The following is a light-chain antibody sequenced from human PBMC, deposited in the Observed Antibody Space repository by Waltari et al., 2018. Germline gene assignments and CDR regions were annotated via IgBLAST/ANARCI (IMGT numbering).Light chain of an antibody. CDR3: QHRGHWPPDAT. Sequence: EIVLTQSPATLSLSPGERATLSCRASQSVGSYLAWYQQKPGQAPRLLIYGTSKRATGIPARFSGSGSGTDFTLAISSLEPEDFAVYYCQHRGHWPPDATFGPGTKVEIK. J-gene: IGKJ3*01. V-gene: IGKV3-11*01. CDR2: GTS. CDR1: QSVGSY.